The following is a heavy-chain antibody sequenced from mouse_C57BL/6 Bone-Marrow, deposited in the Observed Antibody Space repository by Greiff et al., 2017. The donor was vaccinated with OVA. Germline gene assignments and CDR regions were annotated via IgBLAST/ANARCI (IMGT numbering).Heavy chain of an antibody. D-gene: IGHD1-1*01. V-gene: IGHV1-72*01. Sequence: QVQLQQPGAELVKPGASVKLSCKASGYTFTSYWMHWVKQRPGRGLEWIGRLDPNSGGTKYNEKFKSKATLTVDKPSSTAYMQLSSRTSEDSSVYYGARGDTTVEYLDYWGQGTTLTVSS. CDR2: LDPNSGGT. J-gene: IGHJ2*01. CDR1: GYTFTSYW. CDR3: ARGDTTVEYLDY.